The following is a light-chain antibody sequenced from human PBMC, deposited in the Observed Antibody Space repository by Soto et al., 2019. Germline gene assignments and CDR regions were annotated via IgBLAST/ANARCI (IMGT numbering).Light chain of an antibody. V-gene: IGKV1-33*01. CDR3: HQYDNVPLT. J-gene: IGKJ4*01. Sequence: DIQMTQSPSSLSASVGDRITITCQASQDIKNCLNWYQQKPGKAPNLLIYDASNLEVGVPSRFSGSGPGTDFTLTISSLQPEDIATYYCHQYDNVPLTFGGGTKVEL. CDR2: DAS. CDR1: QDIKNC.